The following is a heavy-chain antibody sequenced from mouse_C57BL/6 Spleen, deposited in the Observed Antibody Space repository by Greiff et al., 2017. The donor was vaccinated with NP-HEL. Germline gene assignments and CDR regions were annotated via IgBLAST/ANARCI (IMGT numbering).Heavy chain of an antibody. CDR2: INPSTGGT. Sequence: VQLQQSGPELVKPGASVKISCKASGYSFTGYYMNWVKQSPEKSLEWIGEINPSTGGTTYNQKFKAKATLTVDTSSSTAYMQLKSLTSEDSAVYYCARYPDGDYKGDFDYWGQGTTLTVSS. CDR1: GYSFTGYY. J-gene: IGHJ2*01. CDR3: ARYPDGDYKGDFDY. V-gene: IGHV1-42*01. D-gene: IGHD2-13*01.